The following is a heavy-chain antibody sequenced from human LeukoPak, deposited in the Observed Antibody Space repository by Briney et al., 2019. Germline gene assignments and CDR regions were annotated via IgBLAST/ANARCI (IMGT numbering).Heavy chain of an antibody. J-gene: IGHJ4*02. CDR1: GDSFSAYY. Sequence: PSETLSFTCAVYGDSFSAYYWIWIRQPPGKGLEWIGEINHSGITNYNPSLKSRVTILVDTSKNQFSLRLSSVTAADTAMYYCARLNIAGGFDYWGQGTPVTVSS. CDR2: INHSGIT. V-gene: IGHV4-34*01. D-gene: IGHD5-12*01. CDR3: ARLNIAGGFDY.